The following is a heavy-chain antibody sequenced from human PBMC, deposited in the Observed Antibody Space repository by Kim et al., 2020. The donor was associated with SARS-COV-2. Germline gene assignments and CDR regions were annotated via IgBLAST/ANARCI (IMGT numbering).Heavy chain of an antibody. Sequence: KGRFTNSRDNSKNTLYLQMKSLRAEDTAVYYCAKDMRWNYYDSSGSQGDYWGQGTLVTVSS. D-gene: IGHD3-22*01. CDR3: AKDMRWNYYDSSGSQGDY. V-gene: IGHV3-23*01. J-gene: IGHJ4*02.